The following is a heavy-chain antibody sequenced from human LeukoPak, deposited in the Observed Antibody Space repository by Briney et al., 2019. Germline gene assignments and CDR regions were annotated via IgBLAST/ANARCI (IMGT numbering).Heavy chain of an antibody. J-gene: IGHJ3*02. CDR1: GYTFTSYY. Sequence: ASVKVSCKASGYTFTSYYMHWVRQAPGQGLEWMGLINPSGGSTSYAQKFQGRVTMTRDTSTSTVYMELSSLRSEDTAVYYCAREMTVAGTDDAFDIWGQGTMVTVSS. D-gene: IGHD6-19*01. V-gene: IGHV1-46*01. CDR3: AREMTVAGTDDAFDI. CDR2: INPSGGST.